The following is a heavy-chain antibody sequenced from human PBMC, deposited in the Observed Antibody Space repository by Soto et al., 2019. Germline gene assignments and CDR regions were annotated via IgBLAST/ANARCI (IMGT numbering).Heavy chain of an antibody. CDR2: ISAYNGNT. D-gene: IGHD2-15*01. J-gene: IGHJ3*02. Sequence: ASVKVSCKASGYTFTSYGISWVRQAPGQGLEWMGWISAYNGNTNYAQKLQGRVTMTTDTSTSTAYMEQRSLRSDDTAVYYCATYTWDILLEGAAYDAFDIRAQGTTVTVS. CDR1: GYTFTSYG. CDR3: ATYTWDILLEGAAYDAFDI. V-gene: IGHV1-18*01.